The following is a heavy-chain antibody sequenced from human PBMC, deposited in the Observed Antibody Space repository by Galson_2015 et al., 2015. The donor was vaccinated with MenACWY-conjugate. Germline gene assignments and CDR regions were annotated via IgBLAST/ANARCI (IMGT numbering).Heavy chain of an antibody. Sequence: SVKVSCKASGYTFTSYDINWVRQATGQGLEWMGWMNPNSGNTGYAQKFQGRVTMTRNTSIGTAYMELSSLRSEDTAVYYCARGGDYDILTGRYYYYMDVWGKGTTVTVSS. CDR1: GYTFTSYD. CDR3: ARGGDYDILTGRYYYYMDV. J-gene: IGHJ6*03. V-gene: IGHV1-8*01. D-gene: IGHD3-9*01. CDR2: MNPNSGNT.